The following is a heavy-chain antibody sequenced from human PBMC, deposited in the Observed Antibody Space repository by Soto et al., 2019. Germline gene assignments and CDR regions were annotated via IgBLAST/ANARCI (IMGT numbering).Heavy chain of an antibody. V-gene: IGHV3-33*01. Sequence: HPGGSLRLSCAASGFTFSSYGMHWVRQAPGKGLEWVAVIWYDGSNKYYADSVKGRFTIARDNSKNTLYLQMNSLRAEDTAVYYCARGGIVVVAATSHSYYYYGMDVWGQGTTVTVSS. CDR3: ARGGIVVVAATSHSYYYYGMDV. CDR1: GFTFSSYG. D-gene: IGHD2-15*01. CDR2: IWYDGSNK. J-gene: IGHJ6*02.